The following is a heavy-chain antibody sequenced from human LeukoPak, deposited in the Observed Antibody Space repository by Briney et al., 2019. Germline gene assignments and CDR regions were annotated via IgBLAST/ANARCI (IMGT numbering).Heavy chain of an antibody. CDR3: ARLRTTRVDY. CDR1: GGSISSSSYY. V-gene: IGHV4-39*01. Sequence: SETLSLTCTVSGGSISSSSYYWGWIRQPPGKGLEWIGSIYYSGSTYYNPSLKSRVIISVDTSKNQFSLKLSSVTAADTAVYHCARLRTTRVDYWGQGTLVTVFS. J-gene: IGHJ4*02. CDR2: IYYSGST. D-gene: IGHD1-1*01.